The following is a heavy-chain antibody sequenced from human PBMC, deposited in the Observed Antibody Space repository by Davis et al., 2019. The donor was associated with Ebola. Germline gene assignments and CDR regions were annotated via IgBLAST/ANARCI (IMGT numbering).Heavy chain of an antibody. CDR2: ISTYNGNT. D-gene: IGHD3-10*01. CDR1: GYTFTGFG. CDR3: ARDMGITLVRGIIDF. J-gene: IGHJ4*02. V-gene: IGHV1-18*01. Sequence: ASVKVSCKASGYTFTGFGINWVRQAPGQGLEWMGWISTYNGNTNYAQKFQGRVSMTTDTSTGTAYLELTSLRSDDTAVYYCARDMGITLVRGIIDFWGQGTLVTVSS.